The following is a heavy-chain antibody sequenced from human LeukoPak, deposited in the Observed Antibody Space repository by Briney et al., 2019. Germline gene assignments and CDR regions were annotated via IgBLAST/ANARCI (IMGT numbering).Heavy chain of an antibody. V-gene: IGHV1-69*13. CDR2: IVPIFGTT. D-gene: IGHD1-26*01. CDR3: ARAGTGSYYDYFDY. J-gene: IGHJ4*02. CDR1: GGSLSSHA. Sequence: SVKVSCKASGGSLSSHAISWVRQAPGQGLEWMGGIVPIFGTTTYAQNFQGRVTITADESTSTAYMEMSSLRSEDTAVFYCARAGTGSYYDYFDYWGQGTLVTVSS.